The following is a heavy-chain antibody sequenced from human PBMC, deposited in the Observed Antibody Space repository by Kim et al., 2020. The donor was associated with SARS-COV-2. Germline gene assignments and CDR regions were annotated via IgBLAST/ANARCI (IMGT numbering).Heavy chain of an antibody. V-gene: IGHV4-31*02. J-gene: IGHJ4*02. CDR3: ARDLSDY. CDR2: SRGST. Sequence: SRGSTYYNPSLKSRVTISVDTSKNQFSLKLSSVTAADTAVYYCARDLSDYWGQGTLVTVSS.